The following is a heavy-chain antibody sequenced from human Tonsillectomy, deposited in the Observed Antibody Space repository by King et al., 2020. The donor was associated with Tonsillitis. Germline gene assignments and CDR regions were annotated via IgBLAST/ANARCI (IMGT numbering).Heavy chain of an antibody. CDR1: SFSITTVYY. CDR2: VYHSGST. CDR3: ARDTSTLDY. Sequence: VQLQESGPGLVKPSETLSLTCAVSSFSITTVYYWGWVRQPPGKGLEWIASVYHSGSTNYNPSLKSRVTMSVDTSKNQFSLKLNSVTAADTAVYYCARDTSTLDYWGQGILVTVSS. V-gene: IGHV4-38-2*02. J-gene: IGHJ4*02.